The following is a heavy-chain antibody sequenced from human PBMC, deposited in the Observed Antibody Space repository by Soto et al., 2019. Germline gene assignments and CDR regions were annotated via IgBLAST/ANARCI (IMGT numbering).Heavy chain of an antibody. CDR1: GFTFSSYW. V-gene: IGHV3-74*01. CDR3: TRDQTYAGNYYDY. D-gene: IGHD6-13*01. CDR2: SNTDGSSV. J-gene: IGHJ4*02. Sequence: GSLRLSCAASGFTFSSYWMHWVRQAPGKGLVWVSRSNTDGSSVDYADSVKGRFTISRDNAKNTLYLQMNSLRIEDTAVYYCTRDQTYAGNYYDYWGQGTLVTVSS.